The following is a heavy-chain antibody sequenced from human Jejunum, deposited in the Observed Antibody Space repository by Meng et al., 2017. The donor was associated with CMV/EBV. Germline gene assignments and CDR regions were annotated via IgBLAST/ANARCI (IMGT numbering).Heavy chain of an antibody. CDR3: AGGIDMITYGGVQY. J-gene: IGHJ4*02. CDR2: IIPIFNAP. V-gene: IGHV1-69*05. CDR1: GDHFSRND. Sequence: GDHFSRNDISWVRQAPGQGLEWMEVIIPIFNAPKYAQKFQGRVTITTDDSTSTVYMEVSSLRSDDTAVYYCAGGIDMITYGGVQYWGQGTLVTVSS. D-gene: IGHD3-16*01.